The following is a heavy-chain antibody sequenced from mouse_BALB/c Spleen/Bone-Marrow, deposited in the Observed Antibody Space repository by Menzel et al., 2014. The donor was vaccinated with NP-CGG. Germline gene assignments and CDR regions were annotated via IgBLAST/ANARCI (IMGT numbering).Heavy chain of an antibody. D-gene: IGHD2-1*01. CDR1: GYAFSSSW. CDR3: ARHAYGNSYWYFDV. J-gene: IGHJ1*01. Sequence: QVQLQQSGPELVKPGASVKISCKASGYAFSSSWMNWVKQRPGQGLEWIGRIYPGDGDTNYNGKFKGKATLTADKSSSTAYMQLSSLTSVDSAVYFCARHAYGNSYWYFDVWGAGTTVTVS. CDR2: IYPGDGDT. V-gene: IGHV1-82*01.